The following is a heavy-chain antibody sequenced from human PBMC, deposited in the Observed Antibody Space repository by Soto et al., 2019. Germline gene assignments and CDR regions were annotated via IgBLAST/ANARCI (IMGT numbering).Heavy chain of an antibody. CDR2: ISARGGSS. V-gene: IGHV3-23*01. CDR3: AKGSIEYSASVDN. J-gene: IGHJ4*02. D-gene: IGHD5-12*01. Sequence: DVQLLESGGGLVQPGGSLRLSCAASGFSFSSYAMVWVRQAPGKGLEWVAVISARGGSSYFPDSGKGRFTLSRDNSKNVLSLEMNSLRAEDTAIYFCAKGSIEYSASVDNWGQGTLVVVSS. CDR1: GFSFSSYA.